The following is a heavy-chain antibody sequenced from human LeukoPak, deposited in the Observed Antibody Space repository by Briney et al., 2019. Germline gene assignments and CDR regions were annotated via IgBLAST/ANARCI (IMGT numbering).Heavy chain of an antibody. CDR2: IIPILGIA. D-gene: IGHD1-26*01. CDR1: GGTFSSYA. CDR3: ARALDPLQWAYWFDP. Sequence: ASVKVSCKASGGTFSSYAISWVRQAPGQGLEWMGRIIPILGIANYAQKFQGRVTITADESTSTAYMELSSLRSEDTAVYYCARALDPLQWAYWFDPWGQGTLVTVSS. V-gene: IGHV1-69*04. J-gene: IGHJ5*02.